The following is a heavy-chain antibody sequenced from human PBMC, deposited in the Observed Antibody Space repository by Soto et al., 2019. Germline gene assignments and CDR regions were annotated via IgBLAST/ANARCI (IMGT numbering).Heavy chain of an antibody. CDR3: ARAPPEPSPRWDV. D-gene: IGHD1-26*01. J-gene: IGHJ6*02. Sequence: PSETLSLTCVASGGSMSRGGQTWSWIRQPPGKGLEWLGCIYYTGSTYYNPSLKSRVTLSVDRSKNQFSLNLTSVTAADTAMYFGARAPPEPSPRWDVWGQGTTVTVSS. CDR1: GGSMSRGGQT. CDR2: IYYTGST. V-gene: IGHV4-30-2*01.